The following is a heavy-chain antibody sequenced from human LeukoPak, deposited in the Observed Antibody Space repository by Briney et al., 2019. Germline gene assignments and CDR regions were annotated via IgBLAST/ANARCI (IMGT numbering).Heavy chain of an antibody. J-gene: IGHJ4*02. CDR1: GFTFSSYW. CDR3: ARGHDAVGTTIDH. V-gene: IGHV3-74*01. CDR2: IKSDGSVT. D-gene: IGHD1-14*01. Sequence: GGSLRLSCAASGFTFSSYWMHWVRQAPGEGLVWVSRIKSDGSVTWYADSVKGRFTISRDNVKNMLYLQMNSLRAEDTAVYFCARGHDAVGTTIDHWGQGTLVTVSS.